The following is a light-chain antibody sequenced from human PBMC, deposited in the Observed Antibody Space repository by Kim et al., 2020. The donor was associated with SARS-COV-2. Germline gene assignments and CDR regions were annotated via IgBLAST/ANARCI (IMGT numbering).Light chain of an antibody. CDR2: RDF. Sequence: VALGQTAKITCGGDNIGDKNVHWYQQKPDQAPVLVIYRDFNRPSGIPERFSGSNSGNTATLTISRAQAGDEADYYCQVWDTTSAVFGGGTKLTVL. V-gene: IGLV3-9*01. CDR3: QVWDTTSAV. CDR1: NIGDKN. J-gene: IGLJ3*02.